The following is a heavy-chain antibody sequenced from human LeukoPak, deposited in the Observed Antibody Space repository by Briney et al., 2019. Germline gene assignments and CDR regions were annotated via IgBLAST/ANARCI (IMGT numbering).Heavy chain of an antibody. CDR3: AKGSSASSGWPYYFDY. V-gene: IGHV3-9*03. CDR1: GFTFDDYA. Sequence: GRSLRLSCAASGFTFDDYAMHWVRQAPGKGLEWVSGISWNSGSIGYADSVKGRFTISRDNAKNSLYLQMNSLRAEDMALNYCAKGSSASSGWPYYFDYWGQGTLVTVSS. J-gene: IGHJ4*02. CDR2: ISWNSGSI. D-gene: IGHD6-19*01.